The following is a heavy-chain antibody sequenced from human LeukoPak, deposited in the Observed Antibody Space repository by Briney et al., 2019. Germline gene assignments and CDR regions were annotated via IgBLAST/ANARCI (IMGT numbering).Heavy chain of an antibody. CDR2: IYSSGNT. D-gene: IGHD3-9*01. V-gene: IGHV4-31*03. CDR3: ARGPGDILTGYFNWFDP. Sequence: SETLSLTCTVSGGSISSGVYYWTWIRQLPGKGLEWIGYIYSSGNTYYNASLKTRVTISVDTSKNQFSLKLSSVTAADTAVYYCARGPGDILTGYFNWFDPWGQGTLVTVSS. J-gene: IGHJ5*02. CDR1: GGSISSGVYY.